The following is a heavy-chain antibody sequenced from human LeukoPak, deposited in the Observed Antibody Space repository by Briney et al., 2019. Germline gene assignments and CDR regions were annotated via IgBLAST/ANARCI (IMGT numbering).Heavy chain of an antibody. CDR1: GFTFSNHG. V-gene: IGHV3-33*01. J-gene: IGHJ4*02. D-gene: IGHD1-14*01. CDR3: ARDRNFPAYYFDY. Sequence: GGSLRLSCAASGFTFSNHGMHWVRQAPGKGLEWLAVIWYDGSEKYYADSVQGRFTISRDNSKNALYLQMDSLRAEDTAVYYCARDRNFPAYYFDYWGQGALVTVSS. CDR2: IWYDGSEK.